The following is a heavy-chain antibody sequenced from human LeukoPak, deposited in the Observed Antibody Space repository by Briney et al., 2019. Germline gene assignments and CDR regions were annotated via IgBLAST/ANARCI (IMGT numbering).Heavy chain of an antibody. J-gene: IGHJ4*02. Sequence: GGSLRLSCAASGFTFSSYAMSWVRQAPGKGLEWVSAISGRGGSTYYADSVKGRFTISRDNSKNTLYLQMNSLRAEDTAVYYCAKLNYDILTGYSPYYFDYWGQGTLVTVSS. V-gene: IGHV3-23*01. D-gene: IGHD3-9*01. CDR3: AKLNYDILTGYSPYYFDY. CDR1: GFTFSSYA. CDR2: ISGRGGST.